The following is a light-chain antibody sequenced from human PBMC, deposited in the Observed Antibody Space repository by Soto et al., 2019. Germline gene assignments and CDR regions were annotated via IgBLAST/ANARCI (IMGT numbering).Light chain of an antibody. J-gene: IGLJ3*02. Sequence: QSALTQPPSAAGSPGQSVTISCTGTRSDVGAYNYVSWYQQHPGKAPKLMIYDVSKRPSGVPYRFSGSKSGNAASLTVSGLQGEDEADYYCSSYAGSSWVFGGGTKRTVL. CDR3: SSYAGSSWV. CDR2: DVS. V-gene: IGLV2-8*01. CDR1: RSDVGAYNY.